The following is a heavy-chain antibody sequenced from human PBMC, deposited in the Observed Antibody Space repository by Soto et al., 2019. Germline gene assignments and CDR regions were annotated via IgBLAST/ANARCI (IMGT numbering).Heavy chain of an antibody. CDR2: IDWDDDK. J-gene: IGHJ4*02. Sequence: SGPTLVNPXQTLTLTCTFSGFSLSTSGMRVSWIRHPPGKALEWLARIDWDDDKFYSTSLTTRLTISKDTSKNQVVLTMTNMDPVDTATYDCARIRYDFWSGYLFDYWGQGTLVTVSS. V-gene: IGHV2-70*04. CDR3: ARIRYDFWSGYLFDY. D-gene: IGHD3-3*01. CDR1: GFSLSTSGMR.